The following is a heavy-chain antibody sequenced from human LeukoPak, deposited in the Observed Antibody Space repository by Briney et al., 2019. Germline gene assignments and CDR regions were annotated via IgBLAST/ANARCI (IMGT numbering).Heavy chain of an antibody. Sequence: GGSLRLSCAASGFTFSSYAMSWVRQAPGKGLEWVSAISGSGGSTYYADSVKGRFTISRDNSKNTLYLQMNSLRAEDTAVYYCAKDTGGVVVVIAILDYWGQGTLVTVSS. CDR2: ISGSGGST. CDR1: GFTFSSYA. D-gene: IGHD2-21*01. V-gene: IGHV3-23*01. J-gene: IGHJ4*02. CDR3: AKDTGGVVVVIAILDY.